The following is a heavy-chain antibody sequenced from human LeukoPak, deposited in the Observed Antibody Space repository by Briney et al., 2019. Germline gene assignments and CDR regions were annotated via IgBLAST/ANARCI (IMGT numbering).Heavy chain of an antibody. CDR1: GYTLTALS. V-gene: IGHV1-24*01. CDR3: ATVRHYDTPGDSDYFDY. Sequence: ASVKVSCRVSGYTLTALSMHWVRQAPGKGLEWMGGFDPDTVETIYAQKFQGRVTMTEDTSTDTAYMDLSSLRSEDTAVYYCATVRHYDTPGDSDYFDYWGQGTLVTVSS. J-gene: IGHJ4*02. CDR2: FDPDTVET. D-gene: IGHD3-22*01.